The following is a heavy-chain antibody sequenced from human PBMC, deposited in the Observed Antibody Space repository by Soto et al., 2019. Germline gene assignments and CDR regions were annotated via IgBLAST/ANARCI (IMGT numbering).Heavy chain of an antibody. V-gene: IGHV4-34*01. CDR3: ARDKITGLFDY. CDR1: GGSFSGYY. D-gene: IGHD2-8*02. J-gene: IGHJ4*02. Sequence: QVQLQQWGARLLKPSETLSLTCAVYGGSFSGYYWTWIRQPPGPGLEWSGEINHSGSTNYNPSLKSRVTISIDTSKNQSSPKPTSVTAADTAMYYWARDKITGLFDYWGQGTLVTVSS. CDR2: INHSGST.